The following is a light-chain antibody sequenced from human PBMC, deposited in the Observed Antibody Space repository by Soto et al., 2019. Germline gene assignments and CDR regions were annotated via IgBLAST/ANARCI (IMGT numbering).Light chain of an antibody. CDR2: DAP. CDR3: QQRSNWPPTWT. Sequence: EIVLTQSPATLSLSPGERATLSCRASQSVNNFLAWYQQKPGQAPRLLIYDAPNRATGIPARFSGSRSGTDFTLTISSLEPEDFAVYYCQQRSNWPPTWTFGQGTKVDIK. V-gene: IGKV3-11*01. CDR1: QSVNNF. J-gene: IGKJ1*01.